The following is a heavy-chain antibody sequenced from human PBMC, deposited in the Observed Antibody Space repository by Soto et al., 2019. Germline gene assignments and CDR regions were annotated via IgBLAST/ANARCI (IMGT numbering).Heavy chain of an antibody. CDR3: PRPHYSRRWFHFDR. Sequence: CXRLSWTVAVFDCFDYYMRWIRQAPGKGLEWVSYIDSGDGTTYYTDSVKGRFTISRDNAKKTVYLQMSSLRVEDTALYYCPRPHYSRRWFHFDRWGQGNMATLYS. CDR1: VFDCFDYY. D-gene: IGHD3-22*01. J-gene: IGHJ4*02. CDR2: IDSGDGTT. V-gene: IGHV3-11*01.